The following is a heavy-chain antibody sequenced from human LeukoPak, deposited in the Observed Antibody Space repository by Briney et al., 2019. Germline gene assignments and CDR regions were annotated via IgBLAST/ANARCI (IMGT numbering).Heavy chain of an antibody. Sequence: ASVKVSCKASGYTFTDYYMHWVRQAPGQGLEWMGWIYPNSGGTNYARKFRGRVTMTRDTSISTAYLELSRLKSDDTAVYYCARDWSVGIRDDYWGQGTLVTVSS. J-gene: IGHJ4*02. CDR1: GYTFTDYY. CDR2: IYPNSGGT. CDR3: ARDWSVGIRDDY. V-gene: IGHV1-2*02. D-gene: IGHD3-3*01.